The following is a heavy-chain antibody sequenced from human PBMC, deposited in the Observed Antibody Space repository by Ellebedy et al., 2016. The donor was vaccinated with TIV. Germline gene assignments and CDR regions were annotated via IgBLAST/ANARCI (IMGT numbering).Heavy chain of an antibody. CDR3: ATRMEAVAGA. CDR2: ISYDGSNK. J-gene: IGHJ4*02. D-gene: IGHD6-19*01. Sequence: GESLKISCAASGFTFSSYGMHWVRQAPGKGLEWVAVISYDGSNKYYADSVKGRFTISRDNSKNTLYLQMNSLRAEDTAVYYCATRMEAVAGAWGQGTLVTVSS. CDR1: GFTFSSYG. V-gene: IGHV3-30*03.